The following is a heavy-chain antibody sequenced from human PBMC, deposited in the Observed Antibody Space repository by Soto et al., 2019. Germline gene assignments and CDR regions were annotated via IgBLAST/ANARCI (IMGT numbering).Heavy chain of an antibody. V-gene: IGHV3-11*01. D-gene: IGHD1-7*01. J-gene: IGHJ6*02. CDR1: GFTFSDYY. CDR3: ATPLISGSTYGMDV. CDR2: ISNSGSTI. Sequence: QVQLVESGGGLVKPGGSLRLSCAASGFTFSDYYMSWIRQAPGKGLEWVSYISNSGSTIYYADSVKGRFTISRDNARNSLHLPMNSLRGEDTAVYYCATPLISGSTYGMDVWGQGNRVTVSS.